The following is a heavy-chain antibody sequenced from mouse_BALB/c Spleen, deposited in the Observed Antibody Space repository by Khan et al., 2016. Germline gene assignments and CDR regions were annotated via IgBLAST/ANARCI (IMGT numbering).Heavy chain of an antibody. Sequence: VQLQESGAELAKPGASVKMSCKASGYTFTSYWMHWVKQRPGQGLEWIGYINPSTGYTEYNQKFKDKATLTADKSSSTAYMQLSSLTSEDSAVYYCARETTATGYFDDWCQGTTLTVSS. J-gene: IGHJ2*01. D-gene: IGHD1-2*01. CDR1: GYTFTSYW. CDR3: ARETTATGYFDD. CDR2: INPSTGYT. V-gene: IGHV1-7*01.